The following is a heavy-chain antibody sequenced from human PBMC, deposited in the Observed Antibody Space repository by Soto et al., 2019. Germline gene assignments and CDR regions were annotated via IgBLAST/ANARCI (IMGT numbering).Heavy chain of an antibody. V-gene: IGHV3-30-3*01. CDR3: ARGRTVAGTRGNWFDP. Sequence: QVQLVESGGGVVQPGRSLRLSCAASGFTFSSYAMHWVRQASGKGLEWVAVISYDGSNKYYADSVKGRFTISRDNSKNTLYLQMNSLRAEDTAVYYCARGRTVAGTRGNWFDPWGQGTLVTVSS. D-gene: IGHD6-19*01. CDR2: ISYDGSNK. CDR1: GFTFSSYA. J-gene: IGHJ5*02.